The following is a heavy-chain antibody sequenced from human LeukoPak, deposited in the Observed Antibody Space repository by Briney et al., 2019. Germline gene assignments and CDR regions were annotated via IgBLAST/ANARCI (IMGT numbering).Heavy chain of an antibody. D-gene: IGHD1-26*01. Sequence: GGSLRLSCAASGFTFSGSAMHWVRQASGKGLEWVGRIRSKANSYATAYAASVKGRFTISRDDSKNTAYLQMNSLKTEDTAVYYCAKRSGSYLRGGGEMDYWGQGTLVTVSS. V-gene: IGHV3-73*01. CDR1: GFTFSGSA. CDR3: AKRSGSYLRGGGEMDY. J-gene: IGHJ4*02. CDR2: IRSKANSYAT.